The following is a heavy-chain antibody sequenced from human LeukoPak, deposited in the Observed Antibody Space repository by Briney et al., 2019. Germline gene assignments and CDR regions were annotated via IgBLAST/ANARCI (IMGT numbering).Heavy chain of an antibody. CDR3: ARDLGLRYGSGAYRFDP. CDR1: GFSFSTYG. Sequence: PGGSLRLSCAAYGFSFSTYGMHWVRQAPGKRLESVAVIWYDGSHQYYADSVKGRFTISRDMSNNTLYLQMNNLRVDDTALYYCARDLGLRYGSGAYRFDPRGQGTQVIVSS. D-gene: IGHD3-10*01. V-gene: IGHV3-33*08. CDR2: IWYDGSHQ. J-gene: IGHJ5*02.